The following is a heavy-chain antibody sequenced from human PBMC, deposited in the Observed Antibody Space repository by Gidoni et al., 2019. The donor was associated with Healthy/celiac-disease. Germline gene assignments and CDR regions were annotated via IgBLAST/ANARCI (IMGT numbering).Heavy chain of an antibody. CDR2: ISYDGSNK. Sequence: QVQLVESGGGVVQPGRSLRLSCAASGFTFSSYAMHWVRQAPGKGLEWVAVISYDGSNKYYADSVKGRFTISRDNSKNTLYLQMNSLRAEDTAVYYCARDHRGYSYGYHFDYWGQGTLVTVSS. J-gene: IGHJ4*02. CDR3: ARDHRGYSYGYHFDY. CDR1: GFTFSSYA. D-gene: IGHD5-18*01. V-gene: IGHV3-30*01.